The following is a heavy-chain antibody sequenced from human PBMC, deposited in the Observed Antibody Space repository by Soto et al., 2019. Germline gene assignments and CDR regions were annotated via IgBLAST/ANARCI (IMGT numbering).Heavy chain of an antibody. CDR1: GYTFTSYD. Sequence: ASVKVSCKASGYTFTSYDINWVRQATGQGLEWMGWMNPNSGNTGYAQKFQGRVTMTRNTSISTAYMELSSLRSEDTAVYYCARGTGYQLLGSYYYYYMDVWGKGTTVTVSS. V-gene: IGHV1-8*01. CDR2: MNPNSGNT. J-gene: IGHJ6*03. D-gene: IGHD2-2*01. CDR3: ARGTGYQLLGSYYYYYMDV.